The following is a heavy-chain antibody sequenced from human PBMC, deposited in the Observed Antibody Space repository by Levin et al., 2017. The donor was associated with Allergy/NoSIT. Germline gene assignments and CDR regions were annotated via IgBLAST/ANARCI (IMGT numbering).Heavy chain of an antibody. Sequence: GESLKISCAASGFTFSSYSMNWVRQAPGKGLEWVSSISSSSSYIYYADSVKGRFTISRDNAKNSLYLQMNSLRAEDTAVYYCARVAYCSSISCNGEIDYWGQGTLVTVSS. CDR1: GFTFSSYS. CDR3: ARVAYCSSISCNGEIDY. CDR2: ISSSSSYI. D-gene: IGHD2-2*01. V-gene: IGHV3-21*01. J-gene: IGHJ4*02.